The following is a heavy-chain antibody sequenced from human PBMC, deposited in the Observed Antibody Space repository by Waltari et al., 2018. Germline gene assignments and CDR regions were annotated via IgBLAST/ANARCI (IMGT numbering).Heavy chain of an antibody. CDR2: INGDGYGI. CDR3: ARKGGRGYTYGPFYFDS. CDR1: GFTFSDYG. V-gene: IGHV3-74*01. J-gene: IGHJ4*02. Sequence: EVQLLEAGGDLVQPGGSLRLSCAASGFTFSDYGRHWVRQAPGKGLVWVARINGDGYGITYSDSVQGRFTISRDNTKNTVYLQLNSLRADDTAVYYCARKGGRGYTYGPFYFDSWGRGTLVTVSS. D-gene: IGHD5-18*01.